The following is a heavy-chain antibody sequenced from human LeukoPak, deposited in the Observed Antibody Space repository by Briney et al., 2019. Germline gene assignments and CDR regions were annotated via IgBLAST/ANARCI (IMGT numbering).Heavy chain of an antibody. D-gene: IGHD6-6*01. Sequence: ASVIVSCKASGYTFTGYYMHWVRQAPGQGLEWMGWINPNSGGTNYAQKFQGRVTMTRDTSISTAYMELSRLRSDDTAVYYCARDPDSSSPDDAFDIWGQGTMVTVSS. J-gene: IGHJ3*02. CDR2: INPNSGGT. CDR3: ARDPDSSSPDDAFDI. V-gene: IGHV1-2*02. CDR1: GYTFTGYY.